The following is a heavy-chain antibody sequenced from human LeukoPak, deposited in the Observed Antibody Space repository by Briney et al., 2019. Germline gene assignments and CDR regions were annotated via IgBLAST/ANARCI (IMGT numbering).Heavy chain of an antibody. CDR3: ARDPLDSSGSLAGFDP. J-gene: IGHJ5*02. Sequence: SQTLSLTCTVSGGSISSGGYYWSWIRQHPGKGLEWIGYICYSGSTYYNPSLKSRVTISVDTSKNQFSLKLSSVTAADTAVYYCARDPLDSSGSLAGFDPWGQGTLVTVSS. V-gene: IGHV4-31*03. CDR2: ICYSGST. CDR1: GGSISSGGYY. D-gene: IGHD3-22*01.